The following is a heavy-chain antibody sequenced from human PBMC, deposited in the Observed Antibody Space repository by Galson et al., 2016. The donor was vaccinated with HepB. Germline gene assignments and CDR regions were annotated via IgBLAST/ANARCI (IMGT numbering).Heavy chain of an antibody. V-gene: IGHV3-30*18. CDR1: GFIFSDYG. Sequence: SLRLSCAASGFIFSDYGMNWVRQAPGKGLEWVAFISYDGSKKYYADSVKGRFTISRDNSKNTLYLQMNSLRAEDTAVFYCAKDNSIAVAVSWFDPWGQGTLVTVSS. J-gene: IGHJ5*02. CDR2: ISYDGSKK. D-gene: IGHD6-13*01. CDR3: AKDNSIAVAVSWFDP.